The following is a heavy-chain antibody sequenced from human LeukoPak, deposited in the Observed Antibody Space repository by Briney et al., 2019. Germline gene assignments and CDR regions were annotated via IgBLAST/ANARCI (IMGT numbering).Heavy chain of an antibody. D-gene: IGHD3-3*01. Sequence: ASVKVSCKVSGCTLTELSMHWVRQAPGKGLEWMGGFDPEDGETIYAQKFQGRVTITTDESTSTAYMELSSLRSEDTAVYYCARGDITIFGVASDAFDIWGQGTMVTVSS. CDR1: GCTLTELS. J-gene: IGHJ3*02. CDR3: ARGDITIFGVASDAFDI. CDR2: FDPEDGET. V-gene: IGHV1-24*01.